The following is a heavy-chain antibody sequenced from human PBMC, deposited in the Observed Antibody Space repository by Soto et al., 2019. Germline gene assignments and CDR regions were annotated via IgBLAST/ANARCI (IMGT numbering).Heavy chain of an antibody. CDR2: IIPIFGTA. Sequence: SVKVSCKASGGTFSSYFISWVLQAPGQGLEWMGGIIPIFGTANYAQKFQGRVTITADESTSTAYMELSSLRSEDTAVYYCAREGGQVAAAGTEFFDYWGQGTLVTVSS. D-gene: IGHD6-13*01. V-gene: IGHV1-69*13. CDR1: GGTFSSYF. CDR3: AREGGQVAAAGTEFFDY. J-gene: IGHJ4*02.